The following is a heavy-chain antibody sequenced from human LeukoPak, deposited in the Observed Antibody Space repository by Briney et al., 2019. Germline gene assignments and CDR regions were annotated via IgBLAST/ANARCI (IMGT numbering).Heavy chain of an antibody. J-gene: IGHJ6*03. D-gene: IGHD1-26*01. V-gene: IGHV3-30*02. CDR3: AKDGELLTPIYYYMDV. CDR1: GFMSGVTFSHYG. CDR2: IHYDGSKK. Sequence: PGGSLRLSCAASGFMSGVTFSHYGMHWVRQAPGKGLDWVAFIHYDGSKKYYSDSVMGRFTISRDNSKNTMSLQMNSLRPEDTAVYYCAKDGELLTPIYYYMDVWGKGTTVTVSS.